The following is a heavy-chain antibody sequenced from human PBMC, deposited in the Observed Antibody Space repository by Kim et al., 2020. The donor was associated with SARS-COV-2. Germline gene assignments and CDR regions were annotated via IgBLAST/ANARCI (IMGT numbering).Heavy chain of an antibody. V-gene: IGHV3-23*01. CDR2: ISDSGEIT. CDR1: DFSFGKYA. J-gene: IGHJ6*01. CDR3: AKDIDHIPGRHYYYGLDV. Sequence: GGSLRLSCSGSDFSFGKYAMNWVRQFPGKGLEWVSGISDSGEITYQADTVRGRFIISRDNSKNTLFLQMSRLRIEDTAIYYCAKDIDHIPGRHYYYGLDV.